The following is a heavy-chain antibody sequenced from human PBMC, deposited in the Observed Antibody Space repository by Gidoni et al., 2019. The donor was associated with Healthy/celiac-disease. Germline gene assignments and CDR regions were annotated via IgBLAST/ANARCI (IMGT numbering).Heavy chain of an antibody. CDR3: AKERIVVVPAAPPIYYYYGMDV. J-gene: IGHJ6*02. D-gene: IGHD2-2*01. V-gene: IGHV3-30*18. CDR2: ISYDGSNK. Sequence: QVQLLESGGGVVQPGGSLRPSCAASGFTFSSHGMHRVRQAPGKGLEWVAVISYDGSNKYYADSVKGRFTISRDNSKNTLYLQMNSLRAEDTAVYYCAKERIVVVPAAPPIYYYYGMDVWGQGTTVTVSS. CDR1: GFTFSSHG.